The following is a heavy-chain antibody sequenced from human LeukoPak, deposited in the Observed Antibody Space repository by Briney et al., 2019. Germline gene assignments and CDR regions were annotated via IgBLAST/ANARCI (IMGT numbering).Heavy chain of an antibody. CDR1: GFTFNDYY. J-gene: IGHJ5*02. Sequence: GGSLRLSCAASGFTFNDYYMSWIRQAPGKGLEWLSYINIGGTSTHYADSVKGRFTISRDNAKKSLYLEMNNLRAEDTAVYYCATDGAGFDTWGQGVLVTVSS. CDR3: ATDGAGFDT. CDR2: INIGGTST. V-gene: IGHV3-11*01.